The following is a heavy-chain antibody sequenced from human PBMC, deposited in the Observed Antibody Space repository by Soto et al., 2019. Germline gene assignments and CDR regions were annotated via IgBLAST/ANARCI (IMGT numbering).Heavy chain of an antibody. Sequence: PSQTLSLTCAISGDSVSSNSAAWNWIRQSPSRGLEWLRRTYYRSKWYNDYAVSVKSRITINPDTSKNQFSLQLNSVTPEDTAVYYCARVSTAMGGTWFDYWGQGTLVTVSS. J-gene: IGHJ4*02. CDR3: ARVSTAMGGTWFDY. V-gene: IGHV6-1*01. D-gene: IGHD5-18*01. CDR1: GDSVSSNSAA. CDR2: TYYRSKWYN.